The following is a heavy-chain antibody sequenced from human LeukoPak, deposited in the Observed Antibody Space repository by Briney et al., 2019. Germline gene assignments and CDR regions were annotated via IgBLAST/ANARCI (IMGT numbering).Heavy chain of an antibody. D-gene: IGHD2-2*01. CDR1: GLTFNAYW. V-gene: IGHV3-74*01. CDR2: INSDGSST. CDR3: ARDCSSTSCYEEDAFDI. Sequence: PGGSLRLSCAASGLTFNAYWMHWVRQAPGKGLVWVSRINSDGSSTSYADSVKGRFTISRDNAKNTLYLQMNSLRAEDTAVYYCARDCSSTSCYEEDAFDIWGQGTMVTVSS. J-gene: IGHJ3*02.